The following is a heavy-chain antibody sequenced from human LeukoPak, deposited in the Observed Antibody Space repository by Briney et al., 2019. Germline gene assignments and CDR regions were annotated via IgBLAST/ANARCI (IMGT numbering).Heavy chain of an antibody. CDR2: INHSGST. CDR3: ARGRGRSWIPGV. Sequence: PSETLSLTCAVYGGSFSGYYWSWIRQPPGKGLEWIGEINHSGSTNYNPSLKSRVTISVDTSKNQFSLKLSSVTAADTAVYYCARGRGRSWIPGVWGQGTTVTASS. V-gene: IGHV4-34*01. D-gene: IGHD5-18*01. J-gene: IGHJ6*02. CDR1: GGSFSGYY.